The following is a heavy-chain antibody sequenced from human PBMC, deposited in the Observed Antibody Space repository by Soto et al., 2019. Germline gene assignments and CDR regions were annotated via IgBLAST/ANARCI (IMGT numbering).Heavy chain of an antibody. CDR1: GFPFSDSG. D-gene: IGHD3-22*01. CDR3: ARQKVWLFLTDY. CDR2: ISVHSGKT. J-gene: IGHJ4*02. Sequence: QVQLVQSGAEMKKPGASVKVSCKASGFPFSDSGIAWVRQAPGQGLEWMAWISVHSGKTNYAQALQDRVTLTTDTSTNTAYMELRSLRSDDTAVYYCARQKVWLFLTDYWGQGTLVTVSS. V-gene: IGHV1-18*01.